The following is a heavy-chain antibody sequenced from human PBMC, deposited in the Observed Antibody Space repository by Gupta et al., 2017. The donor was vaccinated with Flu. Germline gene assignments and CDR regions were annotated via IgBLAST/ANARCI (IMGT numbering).Heavy chain of an antibody. D-gene: IGHD5-12*01. CDR1: GRSISSSSYY. CDR2: IYYSGGT. V-gene: IGHV4-39*01. CDR3: ATSKLLRATAGAFDY. J-gene: IGHJ4*02. Sequence: QLQLQESGPGLVKPSETLSLTCTVSGRSISSSSYYWGWIRQPPEKGLEWIWSIYYSGGTSYNPARKSRVTIPVDKAKNKVSLKLSSVTAEARAMYYCATSKLLRATAGAFDYGGQGPLVTVSS.